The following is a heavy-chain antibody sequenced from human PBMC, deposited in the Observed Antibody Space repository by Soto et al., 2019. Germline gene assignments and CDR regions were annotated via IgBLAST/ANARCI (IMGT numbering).Heavy chain of an antibody. D-gene: IGHD6-6*01. Sequence: SETLSLTCNVSGASISSDDYYCTWIRQPPWKGLEWIGYIYHTGRTSYNPALRSRLTISIDRSKNQFSLTLSSVSAADTALYYCARDQSSSPDFFDYWGQGTLVTVSS. CDR3: ARDQSSSPDFFDY. CDR1: GASISSDDYY. CDR2: IYHTGRT. V-gene: IGHV4-30-4*01. J-gene: IGHJ4*02.